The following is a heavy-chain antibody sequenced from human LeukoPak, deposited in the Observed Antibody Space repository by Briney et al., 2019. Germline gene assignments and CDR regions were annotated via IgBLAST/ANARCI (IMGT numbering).Heavy chain of an antibody. CDR2: IWYDGSNK. D-gene: IGHD3-22*01. J-gene: IGHJ3*02. CDR1: GFTFSSYG. Sequence: GGSLRLSCAASGFTFSSYGMHWVRQAPGKGLEWVAVIWYDGSNKYYADSVKGRFTISRDNPKNTLYLQMNSLRAEDTAVYYCARDSYLFWGASYDSSGYFDAFDIWGQGTMVTVSS. CDR3: ARDSYLFWGASYDSSGYFDAFDI. V-gene: IGHV3-33*01.